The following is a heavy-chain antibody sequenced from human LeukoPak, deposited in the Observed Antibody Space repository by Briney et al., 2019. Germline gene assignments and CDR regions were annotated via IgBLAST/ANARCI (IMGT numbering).Heavy chain of an antibody. D-gene: IGHD4-17*01. Sequence: GGSLRLSCAASEFDFSSHAMTWVRQAPGKGLEWVSAISISGSKTYYADSAKGRFTISRDNSKNTLYLQMNSLRAEDTAVYYCANEIRPNDYWGQGTQVTVSS. V-gene: IGHV3-23*01. CDR2: ISISGSKT. CDR1: EFDFSSHA. J-gene: IGHJ4*02. CDR3: ANEIRPNDY.